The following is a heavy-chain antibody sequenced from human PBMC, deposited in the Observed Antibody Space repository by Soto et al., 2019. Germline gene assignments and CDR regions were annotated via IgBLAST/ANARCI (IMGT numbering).Heavy chain of an antibody. CDR3: ARVGYYDSRRYYSIYGMDV. D-gene: IGHD3-22*01. V-gene: IGHV1-18*01. CDR1: GYTFTSYG. Sequence: QVQLVQSGAEVKKPGASVKVSCKASGYTFTSYGISWVRQAPGQGLEWMGWISAYNGNTNYAQKLQGRVTMTTDTXXSXPXXDLSSQRSDDTAVYYCARVGYYDSRRYYSIYGMDVWGQGTTVTVSS. CDR2: ISAYNGNT. J-gene: IGHJ6*02.